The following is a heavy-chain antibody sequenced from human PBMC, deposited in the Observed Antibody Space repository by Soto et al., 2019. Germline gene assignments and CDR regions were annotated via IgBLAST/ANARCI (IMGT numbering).Heavy chain of an antibody. CDR2: IYYSGST. J-gene: IGHJ6*03. Sequence: SETLSLTCTVSGGSISSGGYYWSWIRQHPGKGLEWIGYIYYSGSTYYNPSLKSRVTISVDTSKNQFSLKLSSVTAADTAVYYCARDRAPETSYYDFWSGYQDYYYYMDVWGKGTTVTVSS. V-gene: IGHV4-31*03. D-gene: IGHD3-3*01. CDR3: ARDRAPETSYYDFWSGYQDYYYYMDV. CDR1: GGSISSGGYY.